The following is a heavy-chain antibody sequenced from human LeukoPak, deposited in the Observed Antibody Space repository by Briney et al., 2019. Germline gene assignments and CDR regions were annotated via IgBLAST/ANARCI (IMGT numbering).Heavy chain of an antibody. CDR3: AKGHGSSWYVDLDY. CDR1: GFTFGSCA. V-gene: IGHV3-23*01. CDR2: ISGSGGIT. Sequence: PRGSLRLSCAASGFTFGSCAMSWVRQAPGKGLEWVSLISGSGGITYYPDSVKGRFTISRDNSKNTLYLQMNSLRAEDTALYYCAKGHGSSWYVDLDYWGQGTLVTVSS. J-gene: IGHJ4*02. D-gene: IGHD6-13*01.